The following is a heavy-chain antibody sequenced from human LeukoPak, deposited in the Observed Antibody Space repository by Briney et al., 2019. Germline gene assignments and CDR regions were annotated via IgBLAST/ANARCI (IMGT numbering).Heavy chain of an antibody. CDR2: IYYSGST. CDR3: ARFANWFDP. CDR1: GGSISSYY. V-gene: IGHV4-59*01. D-gene: IGHD3-10*01. J-gene: IGHJ5*02. Sequence: SETLSLTCTVSGGSISSYYWSWIRQPPGKGLEWIGYIYYSGSTNYNPSLKSRVTISVDTSKNQFSLKLSSVTAADTAVYCCARFANWFDPWGQGTLVTVSS.